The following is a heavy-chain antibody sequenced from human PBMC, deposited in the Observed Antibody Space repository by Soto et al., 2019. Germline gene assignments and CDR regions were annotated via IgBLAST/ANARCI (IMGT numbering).Heavy chain of an antibody. D-gene: IGHD1-20*01. CDR3: ARITSPWYFDS. V-gene: IGHV3-7*05. CDR1: GFPFSSHW. Sequence: GGSLRLSCAASGFPFSSHWMTWVRQAPGKGLEWVAYIKQDGSEKYYVDSVMGRFTMSRDNTQSSLSLQMNTLRVEDSAVYYCARITSPWYFDSWGQGTLVTVSS. CDR2: IKQDGSEK. J-gene: IGHJ4*02.